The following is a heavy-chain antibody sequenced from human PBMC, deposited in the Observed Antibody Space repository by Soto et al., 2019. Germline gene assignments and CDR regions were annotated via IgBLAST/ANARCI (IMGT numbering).Heavy chain of an antibody. Sequence: HLVQSGPEVKKPGASMKVSCEASGYAFSNYGISWVRQAPGQGLEWMGWIIVYLGTTRYAQKFQDRLTMTTDTATNTVYMELRSLTSDDTALYFCARDSPSSGLLGTNYWGQGTRVTVSS. CDR3: ARDSPSSGLLGTNY. D-gene: IGHD6-19*01. CDR2: IIVYLGTT. CDR1: GYAFSNYG. V-gene: IGHV1-18*01. J-gene: IGHJ4*02.